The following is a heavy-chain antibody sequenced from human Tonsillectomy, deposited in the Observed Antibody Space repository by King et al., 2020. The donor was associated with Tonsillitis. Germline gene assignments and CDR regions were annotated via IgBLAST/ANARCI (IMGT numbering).Heavy chain of an antibody. D-gene: IGHD5-12*01. CDR2: IKSKTDGGTT. Sequence: VQLVESGGGLVKPGGSLRLSCVPSGFTFSKAWMTWVRQAPGKGLEWVGRIKSKTDGGTTDYAAPVKGRFTISRDDSKNTLYLQMNSLKTEDTAMYLCTTDLRGFGGYGSTPALIDYWGQGTLVTVSS. V-gene: IGHV3-15*01. CDR3: TTDLRGFGGYGSTPALIDY. J-gene: IGHJ4*02. CDR1: GFTFSKAW.